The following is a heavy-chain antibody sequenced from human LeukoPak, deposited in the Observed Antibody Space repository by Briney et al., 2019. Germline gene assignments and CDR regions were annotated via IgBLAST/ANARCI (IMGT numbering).Heavy chain of an antibody. CDR2: ISGSGGST. D-gene: IGHD2-21*02. CDR3: SLRVFWFDP. V-gene: IGHV3-23*01. J-gene: IGHJ5*02. CDR1: GFTFSSYD. Sequence: PGGSLRLSCAASGFTFSSYDMSWVRQAPGKGLEWVSAISGSGGSTYYADSVKGRFTISRDNSKNTLFLQMNSLRAEDTAVYYCSLRVFWFDPWGQGTLVSVSS.